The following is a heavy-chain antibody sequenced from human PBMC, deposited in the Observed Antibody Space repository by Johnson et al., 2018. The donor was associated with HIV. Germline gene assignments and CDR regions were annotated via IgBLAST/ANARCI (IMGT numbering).Heavy chain of an antibody. CDR1: GFTFSSYG. CDR2: IRYDGSNK. CDR3: ARERAGAFDI. J-gene: IGHJ3*02. Sequence: QVQLVESGGGVVQPGGSLRLSCAASGFTFSSYGMHWVRQAPGKGLEWVAFIRYDGSNKYYADSVKGRFTISRDNSKNTLYLQMNSLRAEDTAVYYCARERAGAFDIWGQGTMVTVSS. V-gene: IGHV3-30*02.